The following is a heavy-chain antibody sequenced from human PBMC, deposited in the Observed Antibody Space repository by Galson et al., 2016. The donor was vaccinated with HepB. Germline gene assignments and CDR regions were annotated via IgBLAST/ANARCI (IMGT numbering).Heavy chain of an antibody. CDR1: GDSVSRNTAA. J-gene: IGHJ4*02. CDR3: VEGFSLRN. Sequence: CAISGDSVSRNTAARNWIRQSPSRGLEWLGRTYFRSKWYSDYGVAVNGRITISPDTAKNQFSLHLNSVTPEDTGIYYCVEGFSLRNWGQGTLVTVSS. CDR2: TYFRSKWYS. V-gene: IGHV6-1*01.